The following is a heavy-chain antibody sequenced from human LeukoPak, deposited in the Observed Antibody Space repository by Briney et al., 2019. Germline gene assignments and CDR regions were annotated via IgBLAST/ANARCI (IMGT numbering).Heavy chain of an antibody. Sequence: GGSLRLSCAASGFTFSSYAMSWVRQAPGKGLEWVSAISGSGGSTYYADSVKGRFTISRDNSKNTLYLQMNSLRAEDTAVYYCATFTYYDYVWSKPRSLDDYWGQGTLVTVSP. V-gene: IGHV3-23*01. CDR2: ISGSGGST. CDR3: ATFTYYDYVWSKPRSLDDY. CDR1: GFTFSSYA. D-gene: IGHD3-16*01. J-gene: IGHJ4*02.